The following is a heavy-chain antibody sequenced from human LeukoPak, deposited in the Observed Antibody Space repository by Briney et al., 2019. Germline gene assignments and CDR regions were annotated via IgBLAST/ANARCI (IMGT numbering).Heavy chain of an antibody. J-gene: IGHJ4*02. Sequence: GGSLRLSRAASGFTFRSYWMSWVRQAPGKGLEWVANIKQDGSEKYYVDSVKGRFTISRDNAKNSLYLQMNSLRAEDTALYYCARLLYSSGWAPYDYWGQGTLVTVSS. D-gene: IGHD6-19*01. CDR1: GFTFRSYW. V-gene: IGHV3-7*04. CDR2: IKQDGSEK. CDR3: ARLLYSSGWAPYDY.